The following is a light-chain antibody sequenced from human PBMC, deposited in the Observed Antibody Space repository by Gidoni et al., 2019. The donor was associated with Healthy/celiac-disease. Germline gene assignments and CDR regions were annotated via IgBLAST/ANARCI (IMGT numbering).Light chain of an antibody. Sequence: QSVLIQPPSASGTPGQRVTISCSGSSTNIGSNYVYWYQQLPGTAPKLLIYRNNQRPSGVPDRFSGSKSGTSASLAISGLRSEDEADYYCAAWDDSLRRVFGGGTKLTVL. CDR1: STNIGSNY. V-gene: IGLV1-47*01. CDR3: AAWDDSLRRV. J-gene: IGLJ3*02. CDR2: RNN.